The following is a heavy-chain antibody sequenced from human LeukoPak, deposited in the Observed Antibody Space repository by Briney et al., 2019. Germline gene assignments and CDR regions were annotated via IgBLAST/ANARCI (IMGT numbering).Heavy chain of an antibody. D-gene: IGHD3-10*01. J-gene: IGHJ6*02. CDR1: GFTFDDYA. V-gene: IGHV3-9*01. CDR3: AKDNWRYGSGTLTRYYYYGMDV. Sequence: GRSLRLSCAASGFTFDDYAMHWVRQAPGKGLEGVSGISWNSGSIGYADSVKGRFTISRDNAKNSLYLQMNSLRAEDTALYYCAKDNWRYGSGTLTRYYYYGMDVWGQGTTVTVSS. CDR2: ISWNSGSI.